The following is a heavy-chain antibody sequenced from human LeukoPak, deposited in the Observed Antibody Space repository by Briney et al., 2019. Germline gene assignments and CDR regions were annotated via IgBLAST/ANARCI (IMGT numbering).Heavy chain of an antibody. CDR3: ARAILDCSGGSCLYYYYYMDV. Sequence: GGSLRLSCAASGFSFSNYYMTWIRQAPGKGLEWVSYISNSGRTIYNADSMKGRFTISRDNAKNSLFLQMNSLRAEDTAVYYCARAILDCSGGSCLYYYYYMDVWGKGTTVTVSS. D-gene: IGHD2-15*01. V-gene: IGHV3-11*04. J-gene: IGHJ6*03. CDR2: ISNSGRTI. CDR1: GFSFSNYY.